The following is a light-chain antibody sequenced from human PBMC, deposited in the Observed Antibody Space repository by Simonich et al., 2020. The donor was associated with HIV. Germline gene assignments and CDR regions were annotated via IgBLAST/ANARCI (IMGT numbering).Light chain of an antibody. CDR2: GAA. CDR3: QQYGSSPFT. J-gene: IGKJ3*01. CDR1: QSVSSSY. V-gene: IGKV3-20*01. Sequence: EIVLTQSPGTLSLSPGERATLPCRASQSVSSSYLAWYQQKPGQAPRLLINGAASRATGIPDRFSGSGSGTDFTLTISRLEPEDFAVYYCQQYGSSPFTFGPGTKVDIK.